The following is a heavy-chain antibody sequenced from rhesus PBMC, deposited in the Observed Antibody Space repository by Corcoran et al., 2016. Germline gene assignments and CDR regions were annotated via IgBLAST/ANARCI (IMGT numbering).Heavy chain of an antibody. D-gene: IGHD4-23*01. CDR3: ARGSNYARYFDL. CDR1: GGSVSSSNC. V-gene: IGHV4-65*01. CDR2: IIGSSGST. Sequence: QVQLQESGPGLVKPSETLSLTCAVSGGSVSSSNCWSWIRQPPGKGLELIGYIIGSSGSTYYNPSLKSRVTTSTDTSKNQFSLKLSSVTAADTAVYYCARGSNYARYFDLWGPGTPITISS. J-gene: IGHJ2*01.